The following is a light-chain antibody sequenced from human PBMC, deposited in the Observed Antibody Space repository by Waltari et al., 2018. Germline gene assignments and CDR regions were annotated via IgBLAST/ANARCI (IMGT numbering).Light chain of an antibody. CDR3: QNHERLPAT. J-gene: IGKJ1*01. Sequence: IVLTQSPGTLSLSPGERATLSCRASQNIGRYLVWYQQKPGQAPRLLIYEASRRATGIPDRFSGSGSGTDFSLTISSLEPEDFAVYYCQNHERLPATFGQGTKVEIK. CDR1: QNIGRY. V-gene: IGKV3-20*01. CDR2: EAS.